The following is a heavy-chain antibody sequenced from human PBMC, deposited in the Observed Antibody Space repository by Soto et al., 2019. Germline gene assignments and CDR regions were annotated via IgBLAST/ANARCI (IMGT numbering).Heavy chain of an antibody. V-gene: IGHV2-5*02. D-gene: IGHD3-16*01. J-gene: IGHJ4*02. CDR2: IYWDDDK. Sequence: QITLKESGSTLVKPTQTLTLTCTFSGFSLSTSGVGVGWIRQPPGKALECLALIYWDDDKRYSPSLKSRLTITKDTTKNQVVLTMTNMDPVDTATYYCAHRRRGSYLAYWGQGTLVTVSS. CDR3: AHRRRGSYLAY. CDR1: GFSLSTSGVG.